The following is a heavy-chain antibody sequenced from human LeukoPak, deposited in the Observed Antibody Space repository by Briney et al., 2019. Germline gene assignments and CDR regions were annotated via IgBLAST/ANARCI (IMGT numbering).Heavy chain of an antibody. CDR2: ISYDGSNK. Sequence: PGGSLRLSCAASGFSFSDYDMNWVRQAPGKGLEWVAVISYDGSNKYYADSVKGRFTISRDNSKNTLYLQMNSLRAEDTAVYYCAREVGATGFDPWGQGTLVTVSS. J-gene: IGHJ5*02. CDR1: GFSFSDYD. V-gene: IGHV3-33*05. D-gene: IGHD1-26*01. CDR3: AREVGATGFDP.